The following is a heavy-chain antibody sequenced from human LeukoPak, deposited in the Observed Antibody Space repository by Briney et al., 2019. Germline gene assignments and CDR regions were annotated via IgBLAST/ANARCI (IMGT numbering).Heavy chain of an antibody. J-gene: IGHJ6*03. CDR2: MNPNSGNT. CDR1: GYTFTSYY. V-gene: IGHV1-8*02. D-gene: IGHD4-23*01. CDR3: ARGRATVVRISQWYYYYMDV. Sequence: GASVKVSCKASGYTFTSYYMNWLRQATGQGLEWMGWMNPNSGNTGYAQKFQGRVTMTRNTSISTAYMELSSLRSEDTAVYYCARGRATVVRISQWYYYYMDVWGKGTTVTVSS.